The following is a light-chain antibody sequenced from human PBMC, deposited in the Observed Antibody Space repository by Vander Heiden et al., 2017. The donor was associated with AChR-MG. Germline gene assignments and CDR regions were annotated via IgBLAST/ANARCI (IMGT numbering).Light chain of an antibody. Sequence: LPQSPGTVSGSAGERATLSCRASQTIGRDLVWYQQKPGQAPTLLIYDVSDRATGIPARFAGSGSGTDFTLTISSLQPEDPAVYYCQQRSDWPWTFGQGTTV. CDR3: QQRSDWPWT. V-gene: IGKV3-11*01. CDR1: QTIGRD. J-gene: IGKJ1*01. CDR2: DVS.